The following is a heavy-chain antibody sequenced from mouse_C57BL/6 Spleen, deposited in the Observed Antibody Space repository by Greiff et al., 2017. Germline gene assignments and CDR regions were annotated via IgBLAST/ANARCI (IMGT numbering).Heavy chain of an antibody. J-gene: IGHJ4*01. CDR1: GYTFTSYW. V-gene: IGHV1-53*01. D-gene: IGHD3-2*02. Sequence: VKLMESGTELVKPGASVKLSCKASGYTFTSYWMHWVKQRPGQGLEWIGNINPSNGGTNYNEKFKSKATLTVDKSSSTAYMQLSSLTSEDSAVYYCARSRQLRLRDAMDYWGQGTSVTVSS. CDR3: ARSRQLRLRDAMDY. CDR2: INPSNGGT.